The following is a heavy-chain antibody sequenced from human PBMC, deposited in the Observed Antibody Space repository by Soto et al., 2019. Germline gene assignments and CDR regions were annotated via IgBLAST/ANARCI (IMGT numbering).Heavy chain of an antibody. CDR3: ASESRDLPSNFGY. CDR2: ISSTTNYI. V-gene: IGHV3-21*04. J-gene: IGHJ4*02. CDR1: GFTFPRYS. Sequence: LRLSCAASGFTFPRYSMNWVRQAPGKGLEWVSSISSTTNYIYYGDSMKGRFTISRDNAKNSLYLNMNTQRAEDTAVYYGASESRDLPSNFGYCDRRTLGTVSS.